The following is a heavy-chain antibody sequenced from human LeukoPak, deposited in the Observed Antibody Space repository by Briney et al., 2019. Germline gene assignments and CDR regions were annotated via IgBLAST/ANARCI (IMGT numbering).Heavy chain of an antibody. CDR1: GYTFTGYY. V-gene: IGHV1-2*02. CDR3: ARDLRITMVRGVRIDWFDP. J-gene: IGHJ5*02. Sequence: ASVKVSCKPSGYTFTGYYMHWVRQAPGQGLEWMGWINPNSGGTNYAQKFQGRVTMTRDTSISTAYMELSRLRSDDTAVYYCARDLRITMVRGVRIDWFDPWGQGTLVTVSS. CDR2: INPNSGGT. D-gene: IGHD3-10*01.